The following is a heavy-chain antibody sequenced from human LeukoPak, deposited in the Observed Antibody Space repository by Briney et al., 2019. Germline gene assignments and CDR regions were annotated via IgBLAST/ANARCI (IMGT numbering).Heavy chain of an antibody. J-gene: IGHJ4*02. CDR2: ISAYNGNT. CDR1: GYTFTSYG. D-gene: IGHD3-9*01. Sequence: GASVKVSCKASGYTFTSYGTSWVRQAPGQGLEWMGWISAYNGNTNYAQKLQGRVTMTTDTSTSTAYMELRSLRSDDTAVYYCARDSVGYYDILTGYYYPSRFDYWGQGTLVTVSS. CDR3: ARDSVGYYDILTGYYYPSRFDY. V-gene: IGHV1-18*04.